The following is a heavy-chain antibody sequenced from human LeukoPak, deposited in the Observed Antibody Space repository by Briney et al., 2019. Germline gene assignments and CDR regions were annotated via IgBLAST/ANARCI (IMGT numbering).Heavy chain of an antibody. Sequence: PGGSLRLSCAASGFTVSSNYMSWVRQAPGKGLEWVSVIYSGGSIYYADSVKGRFTISRDNSKNTLYLQMNSLRAEDTAVYYCARMARTTRITMVRGYYYGMDVWGQGTTVTVSS. CDR1: GFTVSSNY. CDR3: ARMARTTRITMVRGYYYGMDV. V-gene: IGHV3-53*01. D-gene: IGHD3-10*01. CDR2: IYSGGSI. J-gene: IGHJ6*02.